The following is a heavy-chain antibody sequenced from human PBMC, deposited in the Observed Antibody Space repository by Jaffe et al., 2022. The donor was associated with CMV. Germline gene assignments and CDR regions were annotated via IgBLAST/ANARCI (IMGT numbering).Heavy chain of an antibody. CDR1: GGSISSSSYY. V-gene: IGHV4-39*01. D-gene: IGHD1-26*01. Sequence: QLQLQESGPGLVKPSETLSLTCTVSGGSISSSSYYWGWIRQPPGKGLEWIGSIYYSGSTYYNPSLKSRVTISVDTSKNQFSLKLSSVTAADTAVYYCARHSRELLGIDDAFDIWGQGTMVTVSS. CDR3: ARHSRELLGIDDAFDI. CDR2: IYYSGST. J-gene: IGHJ3*02.